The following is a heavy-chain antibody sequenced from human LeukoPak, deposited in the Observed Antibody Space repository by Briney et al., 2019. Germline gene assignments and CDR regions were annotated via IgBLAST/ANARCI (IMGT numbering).Heavy chain of an antibody. CDR2: IYDSGSA. Sequence: SDTLSLTCTVSGVSINSHYWSWIRQPPGKGLEWIGFIYDSGSANYKSSLKSRVTMTVDTSKNQFSLKLNSVSAADTAVYYCARVLQNYYHMDVWGKGTTVTVSS. D-gene: IGHD3-3*01. CDR1: GVSINSHY. V-gene: IGHV4-59*11. J-gene: IGHJ6*03. CDR3: ARVLQNYYHMDV.